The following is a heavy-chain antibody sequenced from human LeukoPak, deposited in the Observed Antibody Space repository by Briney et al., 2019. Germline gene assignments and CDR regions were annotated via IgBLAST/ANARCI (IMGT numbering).Heavy chain of an antibody. CDR2: INWNGGST. V-gene: IGHV3-20*04. D-gene: IGHD3-22*01. CDR3: ARVSYYDSSGHWDY. Sequence: GSLRLSCAASGFTFDDYGMSWVRQAPGKGLGWVSGINWNGGSTGYADSVKGRFTISRDNAKNSLYLQMNSLRAEDTALYYCARVSYYDSSGHWDYWGQGTLVTVSS. CDR1: GFTFDDYG. J-gene: IGHJ4*02.